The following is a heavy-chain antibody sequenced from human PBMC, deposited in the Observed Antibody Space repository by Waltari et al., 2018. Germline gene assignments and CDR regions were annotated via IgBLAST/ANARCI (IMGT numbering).Heavy chain of an antibody. CDR1: GYALSVLS. Sequence: QVQLDQSGAEVHKPGASMTVSFQFSGYALSVLSMHWVPQSPGEGLEWMGGVNPEDGEIIYAQKCRGRVTMTEDTSTETVYMDLSSLRSEDTAVYYCASGHCSGGSCTGGLDYWGQGTLVTVSS. CDR2: VNPEDGEI. D-gene: IGHD2-15*01. CDR3: ASGHCSGGSCTGGLDY. V-gene: IGHV1-24*01. J-gene: IGHJ4*02.